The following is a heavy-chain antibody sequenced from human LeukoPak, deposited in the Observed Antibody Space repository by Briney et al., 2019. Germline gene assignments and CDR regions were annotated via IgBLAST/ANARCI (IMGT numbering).Heavy chain of an antibody. Sequence: GSLRLSCLGSGFTFTTAWVSWVRQAPGKGLEWVGRIKETTYGGTTYYAAPVRGRFTISRDDSKNTLYLQMDNLRVEDTGVYFCSTDGNYWGQGTLVVVS. CDR1: GFTFTTAW. D-gene: IGHD1-14*01. CDR2: IKETTYGGTT. CDR3: STDGNY. J-gene: IGHJ4*02. V-gene: IGHV3-15*01.